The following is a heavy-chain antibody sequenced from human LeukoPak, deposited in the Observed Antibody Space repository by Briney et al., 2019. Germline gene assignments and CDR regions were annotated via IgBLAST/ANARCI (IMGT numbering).Heavy chain of an antibody. CDR2: ISYDGSNK. CDR1: GFTFSSYG. CDR3: AKAKWGLLWEAFDI. D-gene: IGHD1-26*01. Sequence: PGRSLRLSCAVSGFTFSSYGMHWVRQAPGKGLEWGAVISYDGSNKYYADSVKGRFTISRDNSKNTLYLQMNSLRAEDTAVYYCAKAKWGLLWEAFDIWGQGPMATVFS. J-gene: IGHJ3*02. V-gene: IGHV3-30*18.